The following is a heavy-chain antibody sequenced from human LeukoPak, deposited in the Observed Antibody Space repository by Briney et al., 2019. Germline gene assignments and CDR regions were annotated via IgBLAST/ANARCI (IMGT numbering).Heavy chain of an antibody. CDR3: ARDLYYYDSSGYNYYYGMDV. D-gene: IGHD3-22*01. CDR1: GGSISSGGYC. Sequence: SETLSLTCTVSGGSISSGGYCWSWIRQHPGKGLEWIGYIYYSGSTYYNPSLKSRVTISVDTSKNQFSLKLSSVTAADTAVYYCARDLYYYDSSGYNYYYGMDVWGQGTTVTVSS. CDR2: IYYSGST. J-gene: IGHJ6*02. V-gene: IGHV4-31*03.